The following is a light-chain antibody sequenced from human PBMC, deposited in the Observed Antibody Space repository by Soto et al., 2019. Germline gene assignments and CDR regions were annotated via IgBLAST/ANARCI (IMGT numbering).Light chain of an antibody. CDR1: QSVRSN. CDR2: AAS. CDR3: QHYDHWPVS. V-gene: IGKV3-15*01. J-gene: IGKJ1*01. Sequence: IVMTQSPATLSVSPGERATLSCRASQSVRSNLAWFHQKPGQAPRLLIYAASTRATGIPVRFSGSGSGTEFTLTISNLQSEDFAVYYCQHYDHWPVSFGQGTKV.